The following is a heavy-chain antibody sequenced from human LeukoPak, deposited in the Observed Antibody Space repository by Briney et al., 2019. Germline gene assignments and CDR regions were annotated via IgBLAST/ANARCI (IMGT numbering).Heavy chain of an antibody. J-gene: IGHJ4*02. D-gene: IGHD1-7*01. CDR2: IYHSGST. CDR1: GGSISSDY. CDR3: ARGGRYNWNYAH. V-gene: IGHV4-59*01. Sequence: PSETLSLTCTVSGGSISSDYWSWIRQPPGKGLEWIGYIYHSGSTNYNPSLKSRVTISVDTSKDQFSLKLSSVTAADTAVYYCARGGRYNWNYAHWGQGTLVTVSS.